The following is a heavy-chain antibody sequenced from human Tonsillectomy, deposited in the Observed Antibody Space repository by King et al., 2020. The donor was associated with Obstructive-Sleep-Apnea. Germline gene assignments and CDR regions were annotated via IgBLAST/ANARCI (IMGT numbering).Heavy chain of an antibody. Sequence: QLVQSGAEVKKPGASVKVSCKASGYTFTSYYMYWVRQAPGQGLEWMGIINPSGGSTSYAQKFQGRVTMTRDTSTSTVYMERSSLRSEDTAVYYCARDEGDLDAFDIWGQGTMVTVSS. CDR1: GYTFTSYY. CDR3: ARDEGDLDAFDI. CDR2: INPSGGST. D-gene: IGHD3-16*01. V-gene: IGHV1-46*01. J-gene: IGHJ3*02.